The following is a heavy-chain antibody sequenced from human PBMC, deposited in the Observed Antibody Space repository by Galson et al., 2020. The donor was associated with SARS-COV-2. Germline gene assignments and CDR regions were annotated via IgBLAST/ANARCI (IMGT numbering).Heavy chain of an antibody. V-gene: IGHV3-7*01. CDR1: GFTFSSYW. Sequence: GGPLRLSCAASGFTFSSYWMSWVRQAPGKGLEWVANIKQDGSEKYYVDSVKGRFTISRDNAKNSLYLQMNSLRAEDTAVYYCARDLGESYYYYGMDVWGQGTTVTVSS. J-gene: IGHJ6*02. D-gene: IGHD3-16*01. CDR2: IKQDGSEK. CDR3: ARDLGESYYYYGMDV.